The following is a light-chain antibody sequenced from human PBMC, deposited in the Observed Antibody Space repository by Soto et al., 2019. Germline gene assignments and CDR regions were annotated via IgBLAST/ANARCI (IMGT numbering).Light chain of an antibody. CDR1: SSDVGGYNY. CDR2: DVS. V-gene: IGLV2-14*03. J-gene: IGLJ1*01. CDR3: SSYTSSTTPYV. Sequence: QSALTQPASVSGSPGQSITMSCTGTSSDVGGYNYVSWYQQHPGKAPKVMIYDVSNRPSGVSNRFSGSKSGNTASLTISGLQAEDEADYYCSSYTSSTTPYVFGTGTKLTVL.